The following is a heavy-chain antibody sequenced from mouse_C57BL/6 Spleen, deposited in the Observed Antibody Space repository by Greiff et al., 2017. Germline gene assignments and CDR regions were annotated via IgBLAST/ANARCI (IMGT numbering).Heavy chain of an antibody. J-gene: IGHJ4*01. CDR3: AKQTEWGAMDY. CDR1: GFSFNGYG. CDR2: IWGGGST. V-gene: IGHV2-4*01. D-gene: IGHD1-3*01. Sequence: QVQLQQSGPGLVQPSPCLSITCTASGFSFNGYGVHWVRQPPGTGLEWLGEIWGGGSTAYYAAFISRMGISKDNSKIQDFFNMNSLQAADTAIYYGAKQTEWGAMDYWGQGTSVTVSS.